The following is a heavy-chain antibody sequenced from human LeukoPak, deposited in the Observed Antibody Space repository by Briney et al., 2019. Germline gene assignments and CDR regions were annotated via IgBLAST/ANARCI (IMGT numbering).Heavy chain of an antibody. CDR3: AELGITMIGGV. D-gene: IGHD3-10*02. V-gene: IGHV3-48*04. CDR2: ISSSGSTM. Sequence: GGSLRLSCAASGFTFNNYGMNWVRQAPGKGLEWVSYISSSGSTMYYADSVKGRFTISRDNAKNSLYLQMNSLRAEDTAVYYCAELGITMIGGVWGKGTTVTISS. CDR1: GFTFNNYG. J-gene: IGHJ6*04.